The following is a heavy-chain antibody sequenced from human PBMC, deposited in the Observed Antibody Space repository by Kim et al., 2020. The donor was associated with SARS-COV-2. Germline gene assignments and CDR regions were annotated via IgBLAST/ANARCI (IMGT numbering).Heavy chain of an antibody. J-gene: IGHJ4*02. Sequence: GGSLRLSCAASGFTFSSSARHWVRQASGQGLEWVGRIRSKPNNYATSYAASVTGRFTISRDDSTNTVYLKMDIMKTDDTAVYFCSRHSRKHGDRGFYNWGQGTFVTVSS. CDR2: IRSKPNNYAT. D-gene: IGHD4-17*01. CDR3: SRHSRKHGDRGFYN. V-gene: IGHV3-73*01. CDR1: GFTFSSSA.